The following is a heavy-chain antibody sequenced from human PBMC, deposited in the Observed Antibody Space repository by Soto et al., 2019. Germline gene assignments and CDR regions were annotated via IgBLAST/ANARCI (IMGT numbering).Heavy chain of an antibody. CDR1: GGSFSGYY. CDR3: ARGRTTKNWFDP. D-gene: IGHD4-17*01. V-gene: IGHV4-34*01. CDR2: INHSGST. Sequence: PSETLSLTCAVYGGSFSGYYWSWIRQPPGKGLEWIGEINHSGSTNYNPSLKSRVTIPVDTSKNQFSLKLSSVTAADTAVYYCARGRTTKNWFDPWGQGTLVTVSS. J-gene: IGHJ5*02.